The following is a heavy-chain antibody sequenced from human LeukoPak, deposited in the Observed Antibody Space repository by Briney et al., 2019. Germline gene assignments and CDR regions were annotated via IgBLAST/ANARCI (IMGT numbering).Heavy chain of an antibody. CDR2: IIPIVGIA. CDR1: GGTFSSYA. V-gene: IGHV1-69*04. Sequence: GAPVKVSCKASGGTFSSYAISWVRQAPGQGLEWMGRIIPIVGIANYAHKFQGRVTITADKSTSTAYMELSSLRSEDTAVYYCAREDYGGNYDYWGQGTLVTVSS. J-gene: IGHJ4*02. D-gene: IGHD4-23*01. CDR3: AREDYGGNYDY.